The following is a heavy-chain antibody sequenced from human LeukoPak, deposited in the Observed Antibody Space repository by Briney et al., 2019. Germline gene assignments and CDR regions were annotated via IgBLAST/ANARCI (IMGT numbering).Heavy chain of an antibody. D-gene: IGHD1-26*01. CDR1: GGSFSDFY. V-gene: IGHV4-34*01. CDR3: ARPKGAQAFDI. CDR2: IHHSGST. J-gene: IGHJ3*02. Sequence: SETLSLTCGVYGGSFSDFYWTWIRQPPGKGLEWIGEIHHSGSTKYNLSLKSRVTISVDTSKNQFSLKLSSVTAADTAVYYCARPKGAQAFDIWGQGTMVTVSS.